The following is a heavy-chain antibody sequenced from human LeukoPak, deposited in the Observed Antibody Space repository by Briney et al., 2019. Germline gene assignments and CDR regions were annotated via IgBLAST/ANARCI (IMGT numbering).Heavy chain of an antibody. J-gene: IGHJ4*02. D-gene: IGHD3-3*01. CDR1: GGTFSSYA. CDR3: ARGVLVYDFWIGSRPNLDY. Sequence: SVKVPCKASGGTFSSYAISWVRQAPGQGLEWMGGIIPIFGTANYAQKFQGRVTITADESTSTAYMELSSLRSEDTAVYYCARGVLVYDFWIGSRPNLDYWGRGTLVTVSS. CDR2: IIPIFGTA. V-gene: IGHV1-69*13.